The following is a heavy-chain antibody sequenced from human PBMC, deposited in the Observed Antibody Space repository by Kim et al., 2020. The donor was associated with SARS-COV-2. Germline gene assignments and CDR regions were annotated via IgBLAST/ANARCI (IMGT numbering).Heavy chain of an antibody. J-gene: IGHJ4*02. CDR1: GFTFSSHE. V-gene: IGHV3-48*03. CDR3: ARDDYYGSGSPIGI. Sequence: GGSLRLSCVASGFTFSSHEMNWVRQAPGKGLEWVSYISSSGITISYADSVKGRFTISRDNAKNSLFLQMNSLRAEDTAVYYCARDDYYGSGSPIGIWGQGTRVTVSS. CDR2: ISSSGITI. D-gene: IGHD3-10*01.